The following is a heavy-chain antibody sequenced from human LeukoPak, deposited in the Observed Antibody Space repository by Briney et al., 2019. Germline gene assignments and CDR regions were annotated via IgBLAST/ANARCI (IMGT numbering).Heavy chain of an antibody. V-gene: IGHV3-20*04. CDR1: GFTFSSYW. Sequence: GGSLRLSCAASGFTFSSYWMSWVRQAPGKGLEWVSGINWNGGSTGYVDSVKGRFTISRDNAKNSLYLQMNSLRAEDTALYYCAREARIAVAEGDAFDIWGQGTMVTVSS. J-gene: IGHJ3*02. CDR2: INWNGGST. D-gene: IGHD6-19*01. CDR3: AREARIAVAEGDAFDI.